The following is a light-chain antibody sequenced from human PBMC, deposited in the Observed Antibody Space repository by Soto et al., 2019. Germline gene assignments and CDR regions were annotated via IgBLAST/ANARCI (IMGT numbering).Light chain of an antibody. CDR2: DAS. CDR3: QQYNNWPPSWT. Sequence: EIVMTQSPATLSVSPGERANLSCRASQFVSVRFLAWYQQKPGQAPRLLVYDASTRATGIPARFTGSGSGTEFTLTISSLQSEDFAVYFCQQYNNWPPSWTFGQGTKVDI. J-gene: IGKJ1*01. V-gene: IGKV3-15*01. CDR1: QFVSVRF.